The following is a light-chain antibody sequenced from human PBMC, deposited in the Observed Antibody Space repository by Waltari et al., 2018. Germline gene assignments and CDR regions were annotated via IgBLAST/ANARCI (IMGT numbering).Light chain of an antibody. CDR3: QQYDSYSCT. Sequence: DIQMTQSPSTLSASVGDRVTITCRARQTISSWLAWYQQKPGEAPKLLIYKASTLESGVPSRFSGSGSGTEFTLTISSLQPDDFATYYCQQYDSYSCTFGQGTKLEIK. CDR1: QTISSW. J-gene: IGKJ2*02. V-gene: IGKV1-5*03. CDR2: KAS.